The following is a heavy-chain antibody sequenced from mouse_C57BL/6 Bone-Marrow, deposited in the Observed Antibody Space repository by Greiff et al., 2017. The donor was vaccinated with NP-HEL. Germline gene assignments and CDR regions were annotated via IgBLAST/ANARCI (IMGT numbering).Heavy chain of an antibody. CDR3: ARHGYVWFAY. V-gene: IGHV5-6*02. J-gene: IGHJ3*01. D-gene: IGHD2-2*01. CDR2: ISSGGSYT. CDR1: GFTFSSYG. Sequence: DVMLVESGGDLVKPGGSLKLSCAASGFTFSSYGMSWVRQTPDKRLEWVATISSGGSYTYYPDSVKGRFTISRDNAKNTLYLQMSSLKSEDTAMYYCARHGYVWFAYWGQGTLVTVSA.